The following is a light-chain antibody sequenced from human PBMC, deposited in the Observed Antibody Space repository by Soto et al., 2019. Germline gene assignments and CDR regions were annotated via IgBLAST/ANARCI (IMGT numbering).Light chain of an antibody. V-gene: IGKV3D-11*01. CDR1: QAVNTR. J-gene: IGKJ1*01. CDR2: LTS. CDR3: QQYDSFSVT. Sequence: EIVLTPSPATLSSFPGDRVTLSCRASQAVNTRLAWYQHKPGQAPRLLIYLTSNRAAGIPARFSGSGSETDFTLTISSLQPDDFATYYCQQYDSFSVTFGQGTKVDIK.